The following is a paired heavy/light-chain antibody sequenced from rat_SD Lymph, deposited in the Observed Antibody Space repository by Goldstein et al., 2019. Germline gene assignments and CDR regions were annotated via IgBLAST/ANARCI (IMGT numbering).Heavy chain of an antibody. Sequence: EVQLQQSGPEVGRPGSSVKISCKASGYTFTDYVMNWVKQSPGQGLEWIGWIDPEYGSTDYAEKFKKKATLTADTSSSTAYIQLSSLTSEDTATYFCARGENYDVMDAWGQGASVTVSS. D-gene: IGHD1-3*01. V-gene: IGHV1-13*01. J-gene: IGHJ4*01. CDR2: IDPEYGST. CDR3: ARGENYDVMDA. CDR1: GYTFTDYV.
Light chain of an antibody. CDR1: KSISKY. CDR2: SGS. V-gene: IGKV16S1*01. Sequence: DVQMTQSPSNLAASPGESVSINCKASKSISKYLAWYQQKPGKANKLLIYSGSTLQSGTPSRFSGSGSGTDFTLTIRNLEPEDFGLYYCQQHNEYPPTFGSGTKLEIK. CDR3: QQHNEYPPT. J-gene: IGKJ5*01.